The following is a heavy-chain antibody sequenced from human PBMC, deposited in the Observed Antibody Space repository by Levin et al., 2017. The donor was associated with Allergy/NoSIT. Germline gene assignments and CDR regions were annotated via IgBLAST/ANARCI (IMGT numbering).Heavy chain of an antibody. V-gene: IGHV6-1*01. Sequence: SQTLSLTCAISGDSVSSNSAAWNWIRQSPSRGLEWLGRTYYRSKWYNDYAVSVKSRITINPDTSKNQFSLQLNSVTPEDTAVYYCARGGLKFVAAAGVPRGAYYFDYWGQGTLVTVSS. CDR3: ARGGLKFVAAAGVPRGAYYFDY. CDR1: GDSVSSNSAA. J-gene: IGHJ4*02. CDR2: TYYRSKWYN. D-gene: IGHD6-13*01.